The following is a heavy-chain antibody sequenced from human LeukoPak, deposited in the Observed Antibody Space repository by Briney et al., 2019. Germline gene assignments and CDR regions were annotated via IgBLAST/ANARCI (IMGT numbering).Heavy chain of an antibody. CDR1: VYTFTSYD. CDR3: ARGPHSSSWYPYYYYYMGV. CDR2: MNPNSGNT. J-gene: IGHJ6*03. D-gene: IGHD6-13*01. V-gene: IGHV1-8*01. Sequence: ASVKVSCKASVYTFTSYDINWVRQATGQGLEWMGWMNPNSGNTGYAQKFQGRVTMTRNTSISTAYMELSSLRSEDTAVYYCARGPHSSSWYPYYYYYMGVWGKGTTVTVSS.